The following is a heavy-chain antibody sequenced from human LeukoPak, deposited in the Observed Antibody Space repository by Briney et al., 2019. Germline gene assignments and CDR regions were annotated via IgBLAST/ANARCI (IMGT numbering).Heavy chain of an antibody. CDR1: GFTVSSNY. CDR3: AKGDGLRRGTYYNLDY. CDR2: IYSGGST. V-gene: IGHV3-66*01. J-gene: IGHJ4*02. D-gene: IGHD1-26*01. Sequence: GGSLRLSCAASGFTVSSNYMSWVRQAPGRGLEWVSVIYSGGSTYYADSVKGRFTISRDNSKNTLYLQMNSLRAEDTAVYYCAKGDGLRRGTYYNLDYWGQGTLVTVSS.